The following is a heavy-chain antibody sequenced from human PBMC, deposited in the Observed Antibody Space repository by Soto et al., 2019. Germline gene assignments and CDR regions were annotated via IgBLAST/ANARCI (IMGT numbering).Heavy chain of an antibody. D-gene: IGHD3-10*01. CDR1: GYTFTSYG. CDR3: AREQYYYGSGSYYKGPRYFDY. CDR2: ISAYNGNT. J-gene: IGHJ4*02. V-gene: IGHV1-18*01. Sequence: ASVKVSCKASGYTFTSYGISWVRQAPGQGLEWMGWISAYNGNTNYAQKLQGRVAMTTDTSTSTAYMELRSLRSDDTAVYYCAREQYYYGSGSYYKGPRYFDYWGQGTLVTVSS.